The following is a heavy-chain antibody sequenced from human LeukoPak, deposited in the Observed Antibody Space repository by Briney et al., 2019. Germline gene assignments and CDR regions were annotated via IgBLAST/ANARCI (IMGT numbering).Heavy chain of an antibody. CDR2: IYYSGST. CDR1: GGSISSYY. J-gene: IGHJ6*02. CDR3: ARYTVTKPYYYYGMDV. V-gene: IGHV4-59*01. Sequence: SETLSLTRTVSGGSISSYYWSWIRQPPGKGLEWIGYIYYSGSTNYNPSLKSRVTISVDTSKTQFSLKLSSVTAADTAVYYCARYTVTKPYYYYGMDVRGQGTTVTVSS. D-gene: IGHD4-17*01.